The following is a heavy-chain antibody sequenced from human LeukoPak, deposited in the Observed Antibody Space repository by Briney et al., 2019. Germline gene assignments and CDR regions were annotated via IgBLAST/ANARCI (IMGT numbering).Heavy chain of an antibody. CDR3: ARAYIIDY. CDR2: IKQDGSEK. D-gene: IGHD1-14*01. Sequence: GGSLRLSCAASGFTFSTYWMTWVRQAPGKGLEWVANIKQDGSEKNYVDSVKGRFTISRDNAKNSLYLQINSLRVDDTAVYYCARAYIIDYGGQGTLVTVSS. V-gene: IGHV3-7*01. CDR1: GFTFSTYW. J-gene: IGHJ4*02.